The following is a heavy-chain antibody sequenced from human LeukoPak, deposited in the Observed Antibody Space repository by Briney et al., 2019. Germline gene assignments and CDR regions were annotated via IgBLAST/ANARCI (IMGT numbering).Heavy chain of an antibody. Sequence: SETLSLTCAVYGGSFSGYYWSWIRQPPGKGLEWIGEINHSGSTNYNPSLKGRVTISVDTSKNQFSLKLSSVTAADTAVYYCAREILGYCSSTSCSTNPYYFDYWGQGTLVTVSS. J-gene: IGHJ4*02. CDR3: AREILGYCSSTSCSTNPYYFDY. CDR2: INHSGST. V-gene: IGHV4-34*01. D-gene: IGHD2-2*01. CDR1: GGSFSGYY.